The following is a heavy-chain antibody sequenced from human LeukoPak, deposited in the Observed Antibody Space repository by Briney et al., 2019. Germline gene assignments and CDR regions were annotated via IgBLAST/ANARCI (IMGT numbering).Heavy chain of an antibody. J-gene: IGHJ6*02. CDR2: IIPIFGTA. V-gene: IGHV1-69*13. D-gene: IGHD2-15*01. CDR1: GGTFISYG. Sequence: SVKVSCKASGGTFISYGISWVRQAPGQGLEWMGGIIPIFGTANYAQKFQGRVTITADESTSTAYMELRSLRSEDTAVYFCARVSQGRRYYYYYAMDVWGQGTTVTVSS. CDR3: ARVSQGRRYYYYYAMDV.